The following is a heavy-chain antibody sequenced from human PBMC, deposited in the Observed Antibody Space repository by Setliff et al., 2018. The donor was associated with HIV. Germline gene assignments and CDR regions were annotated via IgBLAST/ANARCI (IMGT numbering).Heavy chain of an antibody. CDR2: INVNSGGT. Sequence: ASVKVSCKASGGIFSSYALSWVRQAPGQGLEWMGWINVNSGGTKYAQKFQGRVTMTRDTSISTAYMEVSSLRSDDTAVYYCAREGSPIYYFDYWSQGTLVTVSS. CDR3: AREGSPIYYFDY. D-gene: IGHD3-10*01. V-gene: IGHV1-2*02. CDR1: GGIFSSYA. J-gene: IGHJ4*02.